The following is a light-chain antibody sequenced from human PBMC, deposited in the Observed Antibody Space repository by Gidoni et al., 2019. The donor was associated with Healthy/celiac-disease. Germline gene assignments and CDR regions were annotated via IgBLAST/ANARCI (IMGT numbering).Light chain of an antibody. J-gene: IGLJ2*01. V-gene: IGLV2-8*01. Sequence: QSALTPHPSASGSPGQSVTTSCTGSSSDVGGSNYVSWYQQPPGKAPKLMIYEVSKQPSGGPDRCSGSKTGNTASLTVSGLQAEDEDDYYCSSYAGSNNLEVFGGGTKLTVL. CDR1: SSDVGGSNY. CDR2: EVS. CDR3: SSYAGSNNLEV.